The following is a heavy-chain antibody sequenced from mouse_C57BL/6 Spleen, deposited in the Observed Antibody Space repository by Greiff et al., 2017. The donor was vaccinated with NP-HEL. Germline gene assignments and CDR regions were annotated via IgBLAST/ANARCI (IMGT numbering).Heavy chain of an antibody. Sequence: EVQLQQSGAELVKPGASVKLSCTASGFNIKDYYMHWVKQRTEQGLEWIGRIDPEDGETKYAQKFKGKATITADTSSNTAYLQLSSLTSEDTAVYYCARSNGPWYFDVWGTGTTVTVSS. V-gene: IGHV14-2*01. CDR3: ARSNGPWYFDV. D-gene: IGHD1-2*01. CDR1: GFNIKDYY. J-gene: IGHJ1*03. CDR2: IDPEDGET.